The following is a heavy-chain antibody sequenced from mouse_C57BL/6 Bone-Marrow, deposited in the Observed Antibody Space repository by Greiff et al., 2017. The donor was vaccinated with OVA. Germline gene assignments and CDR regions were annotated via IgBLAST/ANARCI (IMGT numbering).Heavy chain of an antibody. CDR3: ARYWMVTADFDY. CDR2: IYPGSGST. D-gene: IGHD2-2*01. Sequence: QVQLQQPGAELVKPGASVKMSCKASGYTFTSYWITWVKQRPGQGLEWIGDIYPGSGSTNYNEKFKSKATLTVDTSSSTAYMQLSSLTSEDSAVYYCARYWMVTADFDYWGQGTTLTVSS. CDR1: GYTFTSYW. J-gene: IGHJ2*01. V-gene: IGHV1-55*01.